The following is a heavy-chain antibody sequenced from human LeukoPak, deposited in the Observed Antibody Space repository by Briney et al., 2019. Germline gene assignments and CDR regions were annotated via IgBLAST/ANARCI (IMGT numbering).Heavy chain of an antibody. CDR3: TRGITIFGVPTYYYYYMDV. J-gene: IGHJ6*03. V-gene: IGHV3-49*04. CDR1: GFTFGDYA. D-gene: IGHD3-3*01. CDR2: IRSKAYGGTT. Sequence: GGSLRLSCTAAGFTFGDYAMSWVRQAPGKGLEWVGFIRSKAYGGTTEYAASGKGTFTISRNNSKSIAYLQMNSMKTEDTAVYYCTRGITIFGVPTYYYYYMDVWGKGTTVTVSS.